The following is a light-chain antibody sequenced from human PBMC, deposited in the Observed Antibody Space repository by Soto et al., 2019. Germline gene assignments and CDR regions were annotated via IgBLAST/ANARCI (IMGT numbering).Light chain of an antibody. J-gene: IGKJ5*01. CDR3: QQYGTSEII. CDR1: QSLANSF. Sequence: ESVLTQSPGTLSLSPGERATLSCRASQSLANSFIAWYQQKPGQAPRLXIYDTSSRASGIPDRFSGSGSGTDGTITISRLETEDFAVFYCQQYGTSEIIFGQGTRLEIK. V-gene: IGKV3-20*01. CDR2: DTS.